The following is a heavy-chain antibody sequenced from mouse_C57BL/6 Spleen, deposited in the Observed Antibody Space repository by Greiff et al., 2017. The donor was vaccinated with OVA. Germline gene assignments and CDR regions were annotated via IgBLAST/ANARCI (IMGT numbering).Heavy chain of an antibody. J-gene: IGHJ3*01. CDR2: INPNYGTT. CDR3: ARRVEGSPAWFAY. V-gene: IGHV1-39*01. Sequence: EVKLMESGPELVKPGASVKISCKASGYSFTDYNMNWVKQSNGKSLEWIGVINPNYGTTSYNQKFKGKATLTVDQSSSTAYMQLNSLTSEDSAVYYCARRVEGSPAWFAYWGQGTLVTVSA. D-gene: IGHD1-1*02. CDR1: GYSFTDYN.